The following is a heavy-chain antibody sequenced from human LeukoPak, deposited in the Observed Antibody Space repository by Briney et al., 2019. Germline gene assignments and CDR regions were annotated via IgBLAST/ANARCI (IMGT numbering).Heavy chain of an antibody. CDR1: GFTFSTYE. CDR3: VRDRGGTYSGDNLFDP. CDR2: NIGDGTTT. Sequence: GGSLRLSCAASGFTFSTYEMNWVRHAPGKGLEWLSYNIGDGTTTQYADSVRDRFTISRDNDKNSLYLQMNSLRADDTAVYYCVRDRGGTYSGDNLFDPWGQGTLVTVSS. D-gene: IGHD1/OR15-1a*01. V-gene: IGHV3-48*03. J-gene: IGHJ5*02.